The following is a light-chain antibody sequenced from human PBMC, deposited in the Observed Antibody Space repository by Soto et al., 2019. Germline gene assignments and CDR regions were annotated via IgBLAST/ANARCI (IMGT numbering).Light chain of an antibody. J-gene: IGKJ5*01. V-gene: IGKV3-20*01. Sequence: EIVLTQSAGNLSLCPGEGDTLXCRASQSVSSGYLAWYQPEPGQAPKLLTYGASSRANGSPDRFSGSGSVTDFTRTISRLEPEDFAVYYGQQYGSSSITFGQGTRLEIK. CDR3: QQYGSSSIT. CDR2: GAS. CDR1: QSVSSGY.